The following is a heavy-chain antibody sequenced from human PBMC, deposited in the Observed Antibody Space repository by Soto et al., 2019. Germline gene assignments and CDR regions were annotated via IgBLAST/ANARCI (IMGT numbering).Heavy chain of an antibody. CDR1: GGSFSGYY. J-gene: IGHJ4*02. CDR3: ASGGWYFGKFDY. Sequence: SETLSLTSAVYGGSFSGYYWSWIRQPPGKGLEWIGEINHSGSTNYNPSLKSRVTISVDTSKNQFSLKLSSVTAADTAVYYCASGGWYFGKFDYWGQGTLVTVSS. CDR2: INHSGST. V-gene: IGHV4-34*01. D-gene: IGHD6-19*01.